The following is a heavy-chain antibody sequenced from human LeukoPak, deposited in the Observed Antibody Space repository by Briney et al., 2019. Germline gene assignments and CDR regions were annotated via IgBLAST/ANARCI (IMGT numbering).Heavy chain of an antibody. Sequence: SETLPLTCTVSGGSISSYYWSWIRQPAGKGLEWIGRIYTSGSTYYNPSLKSRVTISVDRSKNQFSLKLSSVTAADTAVYYCARDGDYWGQGTLVTVSS. CDR2: IYTSGST. J-gene: IGHJ4*02. V-gene: IGHV4-4*07. CDR3: ARDGDY. CDR1: GGSISSYY.